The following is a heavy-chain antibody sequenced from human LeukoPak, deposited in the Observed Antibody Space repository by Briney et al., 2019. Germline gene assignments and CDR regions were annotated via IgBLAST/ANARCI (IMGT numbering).Heavy chain of an antibody. V-gene: IGHV4-4*07. CDR3: ARQLVDWFDP. Sequence: SETLSLTCTVSGGSISSYYWSWIRQPAGKGLEWIGRIYTSGSTNYNPALKSRVTISVDKSKNQFSLKLSSVTAADTAVYYCARQLVDWFDPWGQGTLVTVSS. D-gene: IGHD2-8*02. CDR1: GGSISSYY. CDR2: IYTSGST. J-gene: IGHJ5*02.